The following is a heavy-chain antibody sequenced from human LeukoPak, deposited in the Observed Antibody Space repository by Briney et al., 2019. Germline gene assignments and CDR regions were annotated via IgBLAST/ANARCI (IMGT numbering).Heavy chain of an antibody. CDR3: ARDKVRQTGYYN. CDR2: IYHSGST. J-gene: IGHJ4*02. Sequence: PSGTLSLTCAVSGGSISSSNWWSWVRQPPGKGLEWIGEIYHSGSTNYNPSLKSRVTISVGKSKNQFSLKLSSVTAADTAVYYCARDKVRQTGYYNWGQGTLVTVSS. V-gene: IGHV4-4*02. CDR1: GGSISSSNW. D-gene: IGHD3-9*01.